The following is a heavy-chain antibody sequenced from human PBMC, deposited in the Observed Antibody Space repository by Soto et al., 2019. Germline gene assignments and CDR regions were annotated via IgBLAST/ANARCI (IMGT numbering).Heavy chain of an antibody. V-gene: IGHV3-23*01. J-gene: IGHJ5*01. CDR3: AKDRRYIDFWSGYFHWFDS. D-gene: IGHD3-3*01. CDR2: IVGSGVST. CDR1: GFTFSSYA. Sequence: PGGSLRLSCEVTGFTFSSYAMAWVRQAPGKGLEWVASIVGSGVSTFYADSVKDRFTIPRDNLRNTLFLEMNSLRPDDTALYYCAKDRRYIDFWSGYFHWFDSWGQGTQVTVSS.